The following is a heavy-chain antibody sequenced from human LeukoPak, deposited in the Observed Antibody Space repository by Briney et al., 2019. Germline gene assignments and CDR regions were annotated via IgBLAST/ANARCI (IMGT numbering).Heavy chain of an antibody. D-gene: IGHD3-10*01. CDR2: IYYSGST. CDR1: GGPISSYY. V-gene: IGHV4-59*01. J-gene: IGHJ6*02. CDR3: ARDDGYYGSGSYPDYYYGMDV. Sequence: SETLSLTCTVSGGPISSYYWSWIRQPPGKGLEWIGYIYYSGSTNYNPSLKSRVTISVDTSKNQFSLKLSSVTAADTAVYYCARDDGYYGSGSYPDYYYGMDVWGQGTTVTVSS.